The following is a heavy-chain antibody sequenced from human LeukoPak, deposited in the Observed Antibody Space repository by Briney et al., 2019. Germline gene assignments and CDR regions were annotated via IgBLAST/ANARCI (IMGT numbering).Heavy chain of an antibody. Sequence: GGSLRLSCAASGFTFSSYSMNWVRQAPGKGLEWVSSISSRGSYIYYADSVKGRFTISRDNAENSLYLQMNSLRAEDTAVYYCARVDYGSGSYGYYYYYYMDVWGKGTTVTISS. CDR1: GFTFSSYS. CDR3: ARVDYGSGSYGYYYYYYMDV. CDR2: ISSRGSYI. J-gene: IGHJ6*03. V-gene: IGHV3-21*01. D-gene: IGHD3-10*01.